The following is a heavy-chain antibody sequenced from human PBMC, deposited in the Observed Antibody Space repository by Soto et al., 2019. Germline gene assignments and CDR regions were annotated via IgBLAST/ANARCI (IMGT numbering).Heavy chain of an antibody. CDR1: GFAFGDYA. D-gene: IGHD3-22*01. J-gene: IGHJ4*02. Sequence: RRLSCTASGFAFGDYAMSWVRQAPGKGLEWVGFIRSKAYGGTTECAASVKGRFIMSRDDSKSIAYLQMNSLKTEDTAVYYCTGAPYYYDSSGSSFDYWGQGTLVTVSS. CDR2: IRSKAYGGTT. CDR3: TGAPYYYDSSGSSFDY. V-gene: IGHV3-49*04.